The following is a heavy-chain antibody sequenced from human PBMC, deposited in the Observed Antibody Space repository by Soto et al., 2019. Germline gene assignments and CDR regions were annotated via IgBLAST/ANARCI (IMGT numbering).Heavy chain of an antibody. V-gene: IGHV3-15*01. D-gene: IGHD2-2*03. CDR1: GFTFSNAW. J-gene: IGHJ5*02. CDR3: TTVDIVVVPAAEPYNWFDP. CDR2: IKSKTDGGTT. Sequence: GGSLRLSCAASGFTFSNAWMSWVRQAPGKGLEWVGRIKSKTDGGTTDYAAPVKGRFTISRDDSKNTLYLLMNSLKTEDTAVYYCTTVDIVVVPAAEPYNWFDPWGQGTLVTVSS.